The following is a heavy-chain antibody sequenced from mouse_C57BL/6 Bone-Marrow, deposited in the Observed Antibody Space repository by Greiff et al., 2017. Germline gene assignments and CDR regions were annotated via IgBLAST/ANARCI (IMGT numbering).Heavy chain of an antibody. J-gene: IGHJ3*01. D-gene: IGHD1-1*01. Sequence: LVESGAELVRPGASVKLSCKASGYTFTDYYINWVKQRPGQGLEWIARIYPGSGNTYYNEKFKGKATLTAEKSSSTAYMQLSSLTSEDSAVYFCARAEEYYYGFAYWGQGTLVTVSA. CDR1: GYTFTDYY. CDR2: IYPGSGNT. CDR3: ARAEEYYYGFAY. V-gene: IGHV1-76*01.